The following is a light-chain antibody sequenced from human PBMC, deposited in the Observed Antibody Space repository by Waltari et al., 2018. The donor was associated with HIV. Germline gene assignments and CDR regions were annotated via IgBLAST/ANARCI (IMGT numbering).Light chain of an antibody. V-gene: IGKV3-20*01. CDR1: QIVGGNS. Sequence: EIVLTQSPGTLSLSPGDRATLSCRASQIVGGNSLAWYQKKPGQAPRLLIYGPSTRAAGSPDRFSGSGSETDFTLTSSRLEPEDCAVYYCQQYGSSEGFTFGPGTRVDI. CDR2: GPS. J-gene: IGKJ3*01. CDR3: QQYGSSEGFT.